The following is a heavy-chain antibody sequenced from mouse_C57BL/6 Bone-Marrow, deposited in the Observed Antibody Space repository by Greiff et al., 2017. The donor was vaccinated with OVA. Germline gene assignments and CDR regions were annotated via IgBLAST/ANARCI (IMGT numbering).Heavy chain of an antibody. CDR1: GFTFSSYG. D-gene: IGHD1-1*01. V-gene: IGHV5-6*01. CDR2: ISSGGSYT. J-gene: IGHJ2*01. Sequence: EVHLVESGGDLVKPGGSLKLSCAASGFTFSSYGMSWVRQTPDKRLEWVATISSGGSYTYYPDSVKGRFTISRDNAKNTLYLQMSRLKSEDTAMYYCARHGDYGSFFDYGGQGTTLTVSS. CDR3: ARHGDYGSFFDY.